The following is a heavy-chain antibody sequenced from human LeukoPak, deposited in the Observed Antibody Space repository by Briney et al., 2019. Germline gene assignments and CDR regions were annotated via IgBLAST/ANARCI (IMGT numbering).Heavy chain of an antibody. V-gene: IGHV4-39*07. CDR3: ARDPLDPISINY. Sequence: SETLSLTCTVSGGSISSSSYYWGWIRQPPGKGLEWIGSIYYSGSTYYNPSLKSRVTVSVDTSKNQFSLKLSSVTAADTAVYYCARDPLDPISINYWGQGTLVTVSS. CDR2: IYYSGST. D-gene: IGHD3-3*02. J-gene: IGHJ4*02. CDR1: GGSISSSSYY.